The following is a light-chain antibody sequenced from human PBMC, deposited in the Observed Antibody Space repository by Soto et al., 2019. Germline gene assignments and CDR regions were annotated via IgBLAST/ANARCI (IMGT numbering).Light chain of an antibody. V-gene: IGKV3-15*01. J-gene: IGKJ1*01. CDR1: QSVGSN. CDR3: QQSYSTPTWT. Sequence: EIILTQSPVTLSVSPGERATLSCRASQSVGSNLAWYQQKPGQAPRLLIYGASTRATGVPPRFSGSGSGTEFTLTISSLQSEDFATYYCQQSYSTPTWTFGQGTKVDIK. CDR2: GAS.